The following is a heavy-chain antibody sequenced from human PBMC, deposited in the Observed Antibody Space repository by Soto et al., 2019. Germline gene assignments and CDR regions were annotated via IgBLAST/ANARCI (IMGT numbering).Heavy chain of an antibody. V-gene: IGHV1-18*01. J-gene: IGHJ4*02. D-gene: IGHD3-10*01. CDR1: GYTFTSYG. Sequence: ASVKVSCKASGYTFTSYGISWVRQAPGQGLEWMGWISAYNGNTNYAQKLQGRVTMTTDTSTSTAYTELRSLRSDDTAVYYCAREGLALLWFGESDYWGQGTLVTVSS. CDR3: AREGLALLWFGESDY. CDR2: ISAYNGNT.